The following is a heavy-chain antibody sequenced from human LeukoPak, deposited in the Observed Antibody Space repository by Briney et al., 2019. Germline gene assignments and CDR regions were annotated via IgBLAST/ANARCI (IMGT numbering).Heavy chain of an antibody. D-gene: IGHD2-2*01. V-gene: IGHV3-53*01. J-gene: IGHJ4*02. CDR1: GFTVSSNY. CDR3: AREAPTSCHDY. CDR2: IYSGGST. Sequence: GGSLRLSCAASGFTVSSNYMSWVRQAPGKGLEWVSVIYSGGSTYYADSVKGRFTISRDNSKNTLYLQMNSLRAEDTAVYYCAREAPTSCHDYWGQGTLVTVSS.